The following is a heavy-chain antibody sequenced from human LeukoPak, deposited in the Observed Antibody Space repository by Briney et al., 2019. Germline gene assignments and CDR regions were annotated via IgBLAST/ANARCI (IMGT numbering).Heavy chain of an antibody. CDR1: GGTFSSYA. Sequence: SVKVSCKASGGTFSSYAISWVRQAPGQGLEWMGRIIPILGIANYAQKFQGRVTITADKSTSTAYMELSSLRSEDTAVYYCARAVLGAAAGTWAFDIWGQGTMVTVSS. D-gene: IGHD6-13*01. CDR3: ARAVLGAAAGTWAFDI. CDR2: IIPILGIA. J-gene: IGHJ3*02. V-gene: IGHV1-69*04.